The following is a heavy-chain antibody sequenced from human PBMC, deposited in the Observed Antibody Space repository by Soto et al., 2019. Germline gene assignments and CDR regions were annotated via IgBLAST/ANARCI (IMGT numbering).Heavy chain of an antibody. CDR2: IWYDGSNK. V-gene: IGHV3-33*01. CDR1: GFTFSSYG. D-gene: IGHD4-17*01. CDR3: ASPTHDYGDYGVMDV. J-gene: IGHJ6*04. Sequence: QVQLVESGGGVVQPGRSLRLSCAASGFTFSSYGMHWVRQALGKGLEWVAVIWYDGSNKYYADSVKGRFTISRDNSKNTLYLQMNSLRAEDTAVYYCASPTHDYGDYGVMDVWGKGTTVTVSS.